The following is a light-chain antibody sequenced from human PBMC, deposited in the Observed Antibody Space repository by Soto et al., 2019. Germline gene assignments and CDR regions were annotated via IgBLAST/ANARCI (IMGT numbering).Light chain of an antibody. CDR2: GAS. CDR3: QQYNSYSWT. J-gene: IGKJ1*01. Sequence: DIQMTQSPSTLSASVGDRVTITCRASQSIGISLAWYQQKPGKAPKFLINGASNLESGVPSRFSGRGSGTEFTLTISSLQPDDFATYFCQQYNSYSWTFGQGTKVEIK. CDR1: QSIGIS. V-gene: IGKV1-5*03.